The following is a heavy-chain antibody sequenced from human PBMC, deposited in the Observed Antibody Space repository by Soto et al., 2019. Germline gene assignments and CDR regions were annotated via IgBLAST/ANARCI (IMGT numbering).Heavy chain of an antibody. CDR1: GDSVSSNSAG. CDR3: ARGEQYSGRIFDY. Sequence: QTLSLTFAITGDSVSSNSAGCSLVRHSPSRGLEWLGRTYYRSKWYYEYAVSVRGRITINPDTSKNQYSLQLNSVTPEDTAVYFCARGEQYSGRIFDYWGQGTLVTVSS. V-gene: IGHV6-1*01. D-gene: IGHD1-26*01. CDR2: TYYRSKWYY. J-gene: IGHJ4*01.